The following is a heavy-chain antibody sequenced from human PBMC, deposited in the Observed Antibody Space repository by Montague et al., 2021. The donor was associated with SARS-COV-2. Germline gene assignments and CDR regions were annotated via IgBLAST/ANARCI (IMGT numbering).Heavy chain of an antibody. D-gene: IGHD3-22*01. CDR1: GGSISSSSYY. J-gene: IGHJ4*02. V-gene: IGHV4-39*01. CDR2: IYHSGST. Sequence: SETLSLTCTVSGGSISSSSYYWGWIRQPPGKGLEWIGSIYHSGSTYYNPSLKSRVTISVDTSKNQFSLKLSSVTAADTAVYYCASLTVDYYDSSGYYYNDYWGQGTLVTVSS. CDR3: ASLTVDYYDSSGYYYNDY.